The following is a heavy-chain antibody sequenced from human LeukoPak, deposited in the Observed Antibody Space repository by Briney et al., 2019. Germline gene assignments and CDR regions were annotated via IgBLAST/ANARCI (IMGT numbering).Heavy chain of an antibody. V-gene: IGHV3-43D*03. J-gene: IGHJ4*02. CDR1: GFTFDNYA. CDR3: AKDSDIVYRSSTSCSTGYFDY. Sequence: GGSLRLSCAASGFTFDNYAMHWVRQAPGKGLEWVSLISWDGGITYYADSVKGRFTISRDNSKNSLYLQMNSLRAEDTALYYCAKDSDIVYRSSTSCSTGYFDYWGEGNLVTVSS. D-gene: IGHD2-2*01. CDR2: ISWDGGIT.